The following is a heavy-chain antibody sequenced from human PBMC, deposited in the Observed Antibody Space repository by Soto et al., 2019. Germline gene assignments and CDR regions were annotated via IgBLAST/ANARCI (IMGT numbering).Heavy chain of an antibody. J-gene: IGHJ5*02. CDR3: ATSQLAGSGSHLYNWFDP. V-gene: IGHV1-24*01. Sequence: ASVKVSSKVSGYKLTELSMDWVRQAPGKGPEGMGGFDPEDGETIYAQKFQGRVTMTEETSTDTAYMELSRLRYEEKAEDYCATSQLAGSGSHLYNWFDPWGQGTLVTFSS. CDR2: FDPEDGET. CDR1: GYKLTELS. D-gene: IGHD3-10*01.